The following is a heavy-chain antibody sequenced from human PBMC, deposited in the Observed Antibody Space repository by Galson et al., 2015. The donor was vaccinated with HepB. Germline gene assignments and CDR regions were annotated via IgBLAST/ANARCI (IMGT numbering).Heavy chain of an antibody. J-gene: IGHJ4*02. CDR2: ISSGGSNI. CDR3: AISSSLYSGYNRD. D-gene: IGHD5-12*01. CDR1: GLTFRSFS. V-gene: IGHV3-48*02. Sequence: SLRLSCAASGLTFRSFSMNWVRQAPGKGLQWISYISSGGSNIYYADSVKGRFTISRDNAKNSLYLQMNSLRDEDTAIYYCAISSSLYSGYNRDWGQGTLGTVSS.